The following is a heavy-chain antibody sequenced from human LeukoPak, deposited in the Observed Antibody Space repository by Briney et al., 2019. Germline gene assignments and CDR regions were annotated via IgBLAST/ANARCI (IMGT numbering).Heavy chain of an antibody. D-gene: IGHD5-12*01. CDR2: IYSSGST. CDR3: ARVYSGYDYPFDF. CDR1: GRSISSYY. V-gene: IGHV4-4*07. Sequence: TSETLSLTCTVSGRSISSYYWNWIRQPAAKGLEWIGRIYSSGSTSYNPSLKSRVAMSVDTSKNQFSLYLTSVTAADTAVYYCARVYSGYDYPFDFWGQGTLVTVSS. J-gene: IGHJ4*02.